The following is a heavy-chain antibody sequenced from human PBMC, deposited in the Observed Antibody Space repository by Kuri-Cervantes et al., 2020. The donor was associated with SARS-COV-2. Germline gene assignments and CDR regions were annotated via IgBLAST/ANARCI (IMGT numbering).Heavy chain of an antibody. CDR2: IYYTGST. CDR3: ARDALGSSWSLYYYYGMDV. J-gene: IGHJ6*02. D-gene: IGHD6-13*01. CDR1: GGSINSTIYN. Sequence: GSLRLSCTVSGGSINSTIYNWGWVRQPPGKGLEWIGSIYYTGSTYYNPSLKSRVTISVDTSKNQFSLKLSSVTAADTAVYYCARDALGSSWSLYYYYGMDVWGQGTTVTVSS. V-gene: IGHV4-39*07.